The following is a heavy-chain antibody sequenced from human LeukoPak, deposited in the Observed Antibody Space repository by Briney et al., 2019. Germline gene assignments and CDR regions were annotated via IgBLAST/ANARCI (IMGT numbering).Heavy chain of an antibody. Sequence: PGGSLRLSCVASGFSFSGYYTSWIRQAPGQGLEWVSYISLSGDIIYYADSVKGRFTISRDNAKNSLYLQMNSLRAEDTGVYYCARVAIGGSYEASYYYYYGMDVWGQGTTVTVSS. V-gene: IGHV3-11*04. CDR3: ARVAIGGSYEASYYYYYGMDV. CDR1: GFSFSGYY. J-gene: IGHJ6*02. D-gene: IGHD1-26*01. CDR2: ISLSGDII.